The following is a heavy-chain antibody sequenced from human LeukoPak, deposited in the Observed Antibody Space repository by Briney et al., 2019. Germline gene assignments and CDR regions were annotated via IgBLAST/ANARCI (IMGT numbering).Heavy chain of an antibody. V-gene: IGHV4-34*01. CDR3: ARDRASSWRNNDAFDI. J-gene: IGHJ3*02. CDR2: INHSGST. D-gene: IGHD6-13*01. CDR1: GGSFSGYY. Sequence: SETLSLTCAVYGGSFSGYYWSWIRQPPGKGLEWIGEINHSGSTNYNPSLKSRVTISVDTSKNQFSLKLSSVTAADTAVYYCARDRASSWRNNDAFDIWGQGTMVTVSS.